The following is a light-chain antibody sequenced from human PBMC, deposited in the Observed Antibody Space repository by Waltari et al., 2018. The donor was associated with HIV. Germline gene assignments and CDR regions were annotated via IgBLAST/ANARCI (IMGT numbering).Light chain of an antibody. Sequence: QPILTQPASVSGSPGQSIAISCIWPVDNLIDQNSVSWYQHIPRKAPKLLFFDFSQRPSGISPRFSGSKSASAASRMICSLRPEDETDYYCLSYTRNGTSVFGTGTTVTVL. CDR2: DFS. CDR3: LSYTRNGTSV. V-gene: IGLV2-14*03. CDR1: VDNLIDQNS. J-gene: IGLJ1*01.